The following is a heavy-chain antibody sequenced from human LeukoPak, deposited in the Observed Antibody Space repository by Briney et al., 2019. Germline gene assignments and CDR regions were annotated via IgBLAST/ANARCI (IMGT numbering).Heavy chain of an antibody. J-gene: IGHJ5*02. CDR1: GFTFTDYY. CDR3: ARGGHGAADQ. CDR2: ISPSTTHT. Sequence: GGSLRLSCAASGFTFTDYYMSWSRQAPGKGLEWLSYISPSTTHTSYADSVKGRFTISRDNAKNLLFLQMDSLRAEDTAVYYCARGGHGAADQWGQGTLVTVSS. V-gene: IGHV3-11*05. D-gene: IGHD1-26*01.